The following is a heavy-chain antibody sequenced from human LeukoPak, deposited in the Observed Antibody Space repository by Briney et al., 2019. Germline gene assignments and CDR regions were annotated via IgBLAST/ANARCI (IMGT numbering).Heavy chain of an antibody. J-gene: IGHJ4*02. Sequence: SETLSLTCTLSGGSVRSGGYYWSWIRQHPGKGLEWMGYIYNSETTYYNPSLKSRVTISVDTSKNQFSLKLSSVTAADTAVYYCARGDDPTYNYGSGTSYDFDYWGQGTLVIVSS. V-gene: IGHV4-31*02. CDR2: IYNSETT. D-gene: IGHD3-10*01. CDR1: GGSVRSGGYY. CDR3: ARGDDPTYNYGSGTSYDFDY.